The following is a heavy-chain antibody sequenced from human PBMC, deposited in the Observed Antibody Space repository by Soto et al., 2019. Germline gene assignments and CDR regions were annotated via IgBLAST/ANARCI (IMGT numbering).Heavy chain of an antibody. CDR1: GFTFSDYY. D-gene: IGHD6-13*01. J-gene: IGHJ4*02. Sequence: PGGSLRLSCAASGFTFSDYYMSGIRQAPGKGLEWVSYISSNGSTIYYADSVKGRFTISRDNAKNSLYLQMNSLRAEDTAVYYCASSKRNRLAAGTNTISLYFDYWGQGTLVTAPQ. CDR3: ASSKRNRLAAGTNTISLYFDY. V-gene: IGHV3-11*01. CDR2: ISSNGSTI.